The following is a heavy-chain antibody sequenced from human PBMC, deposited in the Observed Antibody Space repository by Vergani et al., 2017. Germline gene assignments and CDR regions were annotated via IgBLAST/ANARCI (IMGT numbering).Heavy chain of an antibody. D-gene: IGHD2-2*01. CDR1: GYSFTSYW. V-gene: IGHV5-51*01. CDR2: IYPGDSDT. J-gene: IGHJ6*03. CDR3: ARQAKRGCSSTSCYLDYYYYMDV. Sequence: EVQLVQSGAEVKKPGESLKISCKGSGYSFTSYWIGWVRQMPGKGLEWMGIIYPGDSDTRYSPSFQGQVTISADKSISTAYLQWSSLKASDTAMYYCARQAKRGCSSTSCYLDYYYYMDVWGKGTTVTVSS.